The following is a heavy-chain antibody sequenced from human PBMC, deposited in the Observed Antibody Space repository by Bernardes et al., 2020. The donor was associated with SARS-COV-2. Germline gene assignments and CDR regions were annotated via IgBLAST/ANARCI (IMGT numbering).Heavy chain of an antibody. V-gene: IGHV4-34*01. CDR3: ARGRGRHIVVVPAAIPPSNMGIRFDP. CDR2: INHSGST. CDR1: GGSFSGYY. D-gene: IGHD2-2*02. J-gene: IGHJ5*02. Sequence: SETLSLTCAVYGGSFSGYYWSWIRQPPGKGLEWIGEINHSGSTNYNPSLKSRVTISVDTSKNQFSLKLSSVTAADTAVYYCARGRGRHIVVVPAAIPPSNMGIRFDPWGQGTLVTVSS.